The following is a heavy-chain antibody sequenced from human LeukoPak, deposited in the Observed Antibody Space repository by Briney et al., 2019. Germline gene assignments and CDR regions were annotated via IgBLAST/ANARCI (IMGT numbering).Heavy chain of an antibody. CDR1: GFTFSSYT. J-gene: IGHJ4*02. CDR3: APRCGSDCPGAY. Sequence: EGHLIICCVGTGFTFSSYTMSWVHKAPGKVLEWVPAISSSIISASYADPVKGRFTISRDNAKRSLFLQINSRRAEETAVYYCAPRCGSDCPGAYWGKGALVTVSA. D-gene: IGHD2-21*02. V-gene: IGHV3-21*04. CDR2: ISSSIISA.